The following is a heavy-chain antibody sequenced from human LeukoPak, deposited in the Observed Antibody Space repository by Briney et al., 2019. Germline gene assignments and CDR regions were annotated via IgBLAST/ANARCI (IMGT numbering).Heavy chain of an antibody. V-gene: IGHV1-46*01. D-gene: IGHD3-3*01. J-gene: IGHJ6*02. CDR2: INPSGGST. CDR3: ARSLSLRFLVGRRYYYGMDV. CDR1: GYTFTSYY. Sequence: ASVKVSCKASGYTFTSYYMHWVRQAPGQGLEWMGIINPSGGSTSYAQKFQGRVTMTRDTSTSTVYMELSSLRSEDTAVYYCARSLSLRFLVGRRYYYGMDVWGQGTTVTVSS.